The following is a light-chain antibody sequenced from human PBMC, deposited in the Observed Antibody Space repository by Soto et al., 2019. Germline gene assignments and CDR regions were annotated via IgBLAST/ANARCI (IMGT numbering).Light chain of an antibody. CDR3: HSAASSRSAKGE. Sequence: QPVLTQPPSVSGAPGQRVTISCTGRSSNIGAGYDVHGYQQLPGTAPKLLIYGNSNRPSGVPDRFSGSKSGTSASRAITGLQAEDEGDYSCHSAASSRSAKGEFGEGTKLT. V-gene: IGLV1-40*01. CDR2: GNS. J-gene: IGLJ2*01. CDR1: SSNIGAGYD.